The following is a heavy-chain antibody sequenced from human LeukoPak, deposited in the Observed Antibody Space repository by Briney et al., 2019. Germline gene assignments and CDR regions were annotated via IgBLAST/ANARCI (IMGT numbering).Heavy chain of an antibody. J-gene: IGHJ3*02. CDR1: GYTFTGYY. CDR3: AVPGSQLVDYDAFDI. D-gene: IGHD6-6*01. CDR2: INPNSGGT. V-gene: IGHV1-2*02. Sequence: ASVKVSCKASGYTFTGYYMHWVRQAPGQGLEWMGWINPNSGGTNYAQKCQGRVTMTRHTSISTAYMELSRLRSDDTAVYYCAVPGSQLVDYDAFDIWGQGTMVTVSS.